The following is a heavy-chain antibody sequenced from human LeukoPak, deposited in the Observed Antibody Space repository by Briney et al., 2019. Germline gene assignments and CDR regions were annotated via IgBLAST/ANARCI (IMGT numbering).Heavy chain of an antibody. CDR3: ARENCYIYGYVFFDF. CDR1: GFTFSIYA. D-gene: IGHD3-16*01. J-gene: IGHJ4*02. CDR2: ISGSGDST. Sequence: AGGSLRLSCAASGFTFSIYAMSWVRQAPGKGLEWVSGISGSGDSTYYADSVKGRFTISRDNSKNTLYLQMHSLRVEDTAVYYCARENCYIYGYVFFDFWGQGTLVTVSS. V-gene: IGHV3-23*01.